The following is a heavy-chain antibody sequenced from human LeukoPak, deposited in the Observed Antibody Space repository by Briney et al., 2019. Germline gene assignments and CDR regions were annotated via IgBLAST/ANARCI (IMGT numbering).Heavy chain of an antibody. Sequence: ASVKVSCKASGYTFTGYYMHWVRQAPGQGLEWMGWINTNSGGTNYAQKFQGRVTMTRDTSISTAYMELSRLRSDDTAVYYCARDPPRVTMVRGVNRGGYWGQGTLVTVSS. CDR2: INTNSGGT. CDR3: ARDPPRVTMVRGVNRGGY. J-gene: IGHJ4*02. V-gene: IGHV1-2*02. D-gene: IGHD3-10*01. CDR1: GYTFTGYY.